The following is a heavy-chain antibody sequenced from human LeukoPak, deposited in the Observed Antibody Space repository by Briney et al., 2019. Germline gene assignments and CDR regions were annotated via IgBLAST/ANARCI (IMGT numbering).Heavy chain of an antibody. Sequence: GASVKVSCKASGATFSSYAISWVRQAPGQGLEWMGRIIPIFGIANYAQKFQGRVTITADKSTSTAYMELSSLRSEDTAVYYCARDGRRGYSYGSPSYFDYWGQGTLVTVSS. J-gene: IGHJ4*02. CDR2: IIPIFGIA. V-gene: IGHV1-69*04. CDR1: GATFSSYA. CDR3: ARDGRRGYSYGSPSYFDY. D-gene: IGHD5-18*01.